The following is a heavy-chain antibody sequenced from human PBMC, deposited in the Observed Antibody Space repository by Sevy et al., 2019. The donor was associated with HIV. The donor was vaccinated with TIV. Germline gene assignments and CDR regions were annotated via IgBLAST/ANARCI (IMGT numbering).Heavy chain of an antibody. CDR3: ATTSTPLYYYALDV. V-gene: IGHV3-53*01. CDR2: IYSGEYT. J-gene: IGHJ6*02. CDR1: GFTVSSKY. Sequence: GGSLRLSCAASGFTVSSKYMSWVRQAPGKGLEWVSVIYSGEYTYYAASVKGRFTISTDISNNTLNVEMNNLRAEDTATYYCATTSTPLYYYALDVWGQGTTVTVSS. D-gene: IGHD1-26*01.